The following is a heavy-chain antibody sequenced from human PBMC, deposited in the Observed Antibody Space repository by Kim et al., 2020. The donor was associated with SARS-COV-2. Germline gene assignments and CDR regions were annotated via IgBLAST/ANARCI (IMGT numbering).Heavy chain of an antibody. Sequence: SVKVSCKASGGTFSRYAMNWVRQAPGQGLEWMGGIIPIFSAPKYAQKFQGRVTITADESTNTAYMELSTLRSDDTAGYYCARDAGYGSGSLGLDVWGQG. CDR1: GGTFSRYA. CDR3: ARDAGYGSGSLGLDV. CDR2: IIPIFSAP. V-gene: IGHV1-69*13. J-gene: IGHJ6*02. D-gene: IGHD3-10*01.